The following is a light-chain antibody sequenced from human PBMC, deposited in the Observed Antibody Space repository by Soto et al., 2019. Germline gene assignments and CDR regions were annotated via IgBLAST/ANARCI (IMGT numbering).Light chain of an antibody. J-gene: IGKJ5*01. Sequence: DIQMTQSPYSLSASVGDRVTITCRASQSISDFLNWYQQKPGKAPKLLIYAASTLQSGVPSRFSGSGSGTDFTLTISGLDPEDFATYYCQQVNSYPITFGQGTRPEIK. CDR3: QQVNSYPIT. V-gene: IGKV1-39*01. CDR1: QSISDF. CDR2: AAS.